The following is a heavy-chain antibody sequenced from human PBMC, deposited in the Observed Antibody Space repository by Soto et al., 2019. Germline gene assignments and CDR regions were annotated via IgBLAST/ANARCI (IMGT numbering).Heavy chain of an antibody. Sequence: EVQLLESGGGLVQPGGSLRLSCAASGFTFSSYAMSWVRQSPGKGLEWVSAISGSGGSTYYADSVKGRFTISRDNSKNTLYLQMTSLRAADTAVYYCAKNWLTVYYYYGMDVWGQGTTVTVSS. J-gene: IGHJ6*02. V-gene: IGHV3-23*01. D-gene: IGHD3-22*01. CDR1: GFTFSSYA. CDR2: ISGSGGST. CDR3: AKNWLTVYYYYGMDV.